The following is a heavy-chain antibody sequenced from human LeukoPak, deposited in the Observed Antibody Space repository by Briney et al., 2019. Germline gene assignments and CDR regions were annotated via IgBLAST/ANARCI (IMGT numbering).Heavy chain of an antibody. CDR3: ARAQLVGRAPAYY. V-gene: IGHV3-30*03. J-gene: IGHJ4*02. Sequence: GGSLRLSCAASGFTFSSYGMHWVRQAPGKGLEWVAVISYDGSNKYYADSVKGRFTISRDNAKNSLYLQMNSLRAEDTAVYYCARAQLVGRAPAYYWGQGTLVTVSS. D-gene: IGHD2-8*02. CDR1: GFTFSSYG. CDR2: ISYDGSNK.